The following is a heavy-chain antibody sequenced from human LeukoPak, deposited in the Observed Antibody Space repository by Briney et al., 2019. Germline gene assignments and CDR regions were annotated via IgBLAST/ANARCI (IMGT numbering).Heavy chain of an antibody. D-gene: IGHD3-16*02. CDR2: VGTNHDT. Sequence: PGGSLRLSCVASGFSVSTFDMYWVRQAAGGGLEWVAAVGTNHDTLYLGSVKGRFTISRENAKNSLSLEMSYLTVEDTAAYYCTREWRGIASHYSGMDVWGQGTAVTVSS. V-gene: IGHV3-13*01. CDR3: TREWRGIASHYSGMDV. CDR1: GFSVSTFD. J-gene: IGHJ6*02.